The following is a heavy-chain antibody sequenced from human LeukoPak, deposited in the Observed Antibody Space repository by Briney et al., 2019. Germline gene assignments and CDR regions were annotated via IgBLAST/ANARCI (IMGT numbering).Heavy chain of an antibody. D-gene: IGHD3-22*01. CDR2: ISSRGTTI. CDR3: AREDYDSSGYFY. Sequence: GGSLRLYCAASGFTFSSYAMSWVRQAPGKGLEWVSYISSRGTTIYYADSVKGRFTISRDNAKNSLYLQMNSLRAEDTAVYYCAREDYDSSGYFYWGQGTLVTVSS. J-gene: IGHJ4*02. CDR1: GFTFSSYA. V-gene: IGHV3-48*03.